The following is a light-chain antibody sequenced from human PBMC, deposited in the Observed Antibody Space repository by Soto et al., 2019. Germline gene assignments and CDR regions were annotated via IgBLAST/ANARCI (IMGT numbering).Light chain of an antibody. CDR1: QSVSSNY. Sequence: EIVLTQSPGTLSLSPGERATLSCRASQSVSSNYLVWYQQKPGQAPRLLIYGASSRATGIPDRFSGSGSGTDFTLTISRLEPEDFAVYYCQQCGTSPLYTFGQGTKLEIK. CDR3: QQCGTSPLYT. J-gene: IGKJ2*01. CDR2: GAS. V-gene: IGKV3-20*01.